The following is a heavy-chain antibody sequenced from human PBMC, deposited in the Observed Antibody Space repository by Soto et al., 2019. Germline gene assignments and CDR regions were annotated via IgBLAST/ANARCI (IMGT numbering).Heavy chain of an antibody. CDR2: ISSSGSTI. CDR3: AREKGSTGSYLESYYYGMDV. Sequence: GSLRLSCAASGFTFSSYEMNWVRQAPGKGLEWVSYISSSGSTIYYADSVKGRFTISRDNAKNSLYLQMNSLRAEDTAVYYCAREKGSTGSYLESYYYGMDVWGQGTTVTVSS. D-gene: IGHD3-22*01. CDR1: GFTFSSYE. J-gene: IGHJ6*02. V-gene: IGHV3-48*03.